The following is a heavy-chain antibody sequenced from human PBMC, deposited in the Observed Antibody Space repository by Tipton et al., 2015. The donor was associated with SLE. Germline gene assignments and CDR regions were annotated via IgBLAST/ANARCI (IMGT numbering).Heavy chain of an antibody. V-gene: IGHV4-38-2*01. J-gene: IGHJ4*02. Sequence: TLSLTCAVSAYSISTGYHWGWIRQPPGKGLEWIASIPHSGNTYYNPSLKSRVTISLDTSKNQFSLKLSSVTAADTAVYYCARSAGYSSSWAHFDYWGQGTLVTVSS. CDR1: AYSISTGYH. CDR2: IPHSGNT. CDR3: ARSAGYSSSWAHFDY. D-gene: IGHD6-13*01.